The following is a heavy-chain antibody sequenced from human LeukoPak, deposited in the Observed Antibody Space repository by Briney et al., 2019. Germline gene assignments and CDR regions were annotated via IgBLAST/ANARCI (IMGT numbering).Heavy chain of an antibody. CDR2: ISSSGSTI. CDR3: ARERARDYYGSGSYPSDI. D-gene: IGHD3-10*01. CDR1: GFTFSSYE. Sequence: GGSLRLSCAASGFTFSSYEVNWVRQAPGKGLEWVSYISSSGSTIYYADSVKGRFTISRDNAKNSLYLQMNSLRAEDTAVYYCARERARDYYGSGSYPSDIWGQRTMVTVSS. J-gene: IGHJ3*02. V-gene: IGHV3-48*03.